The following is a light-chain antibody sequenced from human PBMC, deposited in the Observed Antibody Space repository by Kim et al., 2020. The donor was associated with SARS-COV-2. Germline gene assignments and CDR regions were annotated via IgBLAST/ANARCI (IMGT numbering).Light chain of an antibody. J-gene: IGLJ2*01. CDR1: SLGRYY. CDR2: GRN. Sequence: SSELTQDPAVSVALGQTVKITCRGDSLGRYYASWYQQKPGQAPVLVIYGRNNRPSGIPDRLSGSTSGNTASLIITGAQAEDEADYYCNSRDTSENVLFGGGTQLTVL. V-gene: IGLV3-19*01. CDR3: NSRDTSENVL.